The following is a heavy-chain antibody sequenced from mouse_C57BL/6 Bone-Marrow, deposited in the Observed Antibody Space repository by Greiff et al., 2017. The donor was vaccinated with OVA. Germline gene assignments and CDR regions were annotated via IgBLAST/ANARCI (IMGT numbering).Heavy chain of an antibody. CDR1: GYTFTSYW. CDR3: ARGRSPDY. V-gene: IGHV1-69*01. CDR2: IDPSDSYT. J-gene: IGHJ2*01. Sequence: QVQLQQPGAELVMPGASVKLSCKASGYTFTSYWMHWVKQRPGQGLEWIGEIDPSDSYTNYNQKFKVKSTLTVDKSSSTAYMQLSSLTSEDSAVYYCARGRSPDYWGQGTTLTVSS.